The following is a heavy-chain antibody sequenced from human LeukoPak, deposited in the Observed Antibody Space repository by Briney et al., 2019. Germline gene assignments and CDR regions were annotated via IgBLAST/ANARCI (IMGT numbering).Heavy chain of an antibody. D-gene: IGHD3-10*01. CDR3: ARTRGNAFDI. J-gene: IGHJ3*02. V-gene: IGHV3-74*01. CDR1: RFTFSNYW. Sequence: GGSLRLSCAASRFTFSNYWMHWVRQAPGKGLVWVSRIDTDGSTTRYADSVKGRFTISRDNAENTLYLQMDSLRAEDTALYYCARTRGNAFDIWGQGTMVTVSS. CDR2: IDTDGSTT.